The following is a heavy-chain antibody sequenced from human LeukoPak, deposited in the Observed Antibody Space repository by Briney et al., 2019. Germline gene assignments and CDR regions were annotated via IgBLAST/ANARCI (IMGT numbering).Heavy chain of an antibody. V-gene: IGHV3-33*01. CDR2: VWYDGSNK. D-gene: IGHD4-17*01. J-gene: IGHJ4*02. CDR3: ARAVYGVQACFDF. Sequence: PGGSLRLSCAASGFTFSSYGMHWVRQAPGKGLEWVAVVWYDGSNKYYTASVKGRFTISRDNSKNTLYLQMNSLRVEATAVYYCARAVYGVQACFDFWGQGTLVTVSS. CDR1: GFTFSSYG.